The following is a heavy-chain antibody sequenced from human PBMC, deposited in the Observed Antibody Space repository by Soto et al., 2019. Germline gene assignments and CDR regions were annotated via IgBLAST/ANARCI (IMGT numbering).Heavy chain of an antibody. CDR1: GYSFTNYW. V-gene: IGHV5-51*01. Sequence: GESLKISCKGSGYSFTNYWIGWVRQMPGKGLEWTGIIYPGDSKTRYSPSFQGQVTISADKSTSSAHLQWSSLKASDTAMYYCARRSDYGDYVIGYWGQGTLVTVSS. CDR2: IYPGDSKT. D-gene: IGHD4-17*01. CDR3: ARRSDYGDYVIGY. J-gene: IGHJ4*02.